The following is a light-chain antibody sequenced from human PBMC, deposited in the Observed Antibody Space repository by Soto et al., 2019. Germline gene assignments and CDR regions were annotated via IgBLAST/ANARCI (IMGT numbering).Light chain of an antibody. J-gene: IGKJ1*01. CDR3: EQYNSYSQT. CDR2: DAS. Sequence: DIQMTQSPSTLSASVGDRVTITCRASHRINNWLAWYQQKPGKAPKLLIYDASSLESGVPSRFSGSGSGTEFTLAISSLQPDDFSTYYCEQYNSYSQTFGQGTKVEIK. V-gene: IGKV1-5*01. CDR1: HRINNW.